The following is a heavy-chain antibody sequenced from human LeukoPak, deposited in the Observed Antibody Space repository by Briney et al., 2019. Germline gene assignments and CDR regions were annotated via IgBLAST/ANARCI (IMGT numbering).Heavy chain of an antibody. CDR3: AKIAVAGAPFDY. CDR2: ISWDGGST. Sequence: GGSLRLSCAASGFTFDDYTMHWVRLAPGKGLEWVSLISWDGGSTYYADSVKGRFTISRDNSKNSLYLQMNSLRTEDTALYYCAKIAVAGAPFDYWGQGTLVTVSS. J-gene: IGHJ4*02. CDR1: GFTFDDYT. V-gene: IGHV3-43*01. D-gene: IGHD6-19*01.